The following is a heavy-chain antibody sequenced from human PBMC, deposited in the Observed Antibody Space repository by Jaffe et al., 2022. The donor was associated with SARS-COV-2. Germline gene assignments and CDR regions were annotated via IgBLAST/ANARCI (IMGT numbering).Heavy chain of an antibody. Sequence: QVQLVQSGAEVKKPGASVKVSCKASGYTFTGYYMHWVRQAPGQGLEWMGWINPNSGGTNYAQKFQGWVTMTRDTSISTAYMELSRLRSDDTAVYYCARGSQGSSWVGNYYYYYGMDVWGQGTTVTVSS. V-gene: IGHV1-2*04. J-gene: IGHJ6*02. D-gene: IGHD6-13*01. CDR3: ARGSQGSSWVGNYYYYYGMDV. CDR1: GYTFTGYY. CDR2: INPNSGGT.